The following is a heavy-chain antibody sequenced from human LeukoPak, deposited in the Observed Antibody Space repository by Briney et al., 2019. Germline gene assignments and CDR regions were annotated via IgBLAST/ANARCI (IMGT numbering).Heavy chain of an antibody. CDR1: GFTFSIYS. J-gene: IGHJ4*02. CDR2: ISSSSTR. V-gene: IGHV3-48*02. CDR3: ARDRGSDY. D-gene: IGHD3-16*01. Sequence: GGSLRLSCAASGFTFSIYSMNWARQAPGKGLEWVSYISSSSTRYYADSVKGRFTISRDNAKNSLYLQMNSLRDDDTAVYYCARDRGSDYWGQGTLVTVSS.